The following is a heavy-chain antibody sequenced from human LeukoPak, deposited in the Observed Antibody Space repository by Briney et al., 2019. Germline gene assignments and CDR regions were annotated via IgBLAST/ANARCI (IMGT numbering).Heavy chain of an antibody. V-gene: IGHV4-59*01. D-gene: IGHD3-22*01. CDR1: GVPISTYY. CDR3: ATTWYYDTRGYLFDD. J-gene: IGHJ4*01. Sequence: SETLSLTCSVSGVPISTYYWSWIRQSPGKRLEWIAYVYYKGDIMYNPSLKSRVTISLDTSKNQFSLNMASVTAADTAVYFCATTWYYDTRGYLFDDWGHGTLVTVSS. CDR2: VYYKGDI.